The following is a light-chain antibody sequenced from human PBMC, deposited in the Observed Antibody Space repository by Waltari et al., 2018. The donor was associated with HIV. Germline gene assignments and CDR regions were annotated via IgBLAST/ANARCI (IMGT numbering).Light chain of an antibody. CDR1: QSVLYSSNNKNY. CDR3: QQYYSTPRT. CDR2: WAS. J-gene: IGKJ1*01. V-gene: IGKV4-1*01. Sequence: DIVITQSPYSLAVSLGERATINCKVSQSVLYSSNNKNYLAWYQQKPGQPPKLLIYWASTRESGVPDRFSGSGSGTDFTLTISSLQAEDVAVYYCQQYYSTPRTFGQGTKVEIK.